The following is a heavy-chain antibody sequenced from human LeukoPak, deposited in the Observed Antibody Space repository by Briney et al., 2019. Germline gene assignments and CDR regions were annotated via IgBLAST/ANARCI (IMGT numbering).Heavy chain of an antibody. J-gene: IGHJ6*03. V-gene: IGHV3-74*01. Sequence: GGSLRLSCAASGFTFSSYWMHWVRQAPGKGLVWVSRINSDGSSTSYADSVKGRFTISRDNAKNTLYLQMNSLRAEDTAVYYCAREDVVVVAATVRGPYYYYYYMDVWGKGTTVTVSS. CDR3: AREDVVVVAATVRGPYYYYYYMDV. CDR2: INSDGSST. CDR1: GFTFSSYW. D-gene: IGHD2-15*01.